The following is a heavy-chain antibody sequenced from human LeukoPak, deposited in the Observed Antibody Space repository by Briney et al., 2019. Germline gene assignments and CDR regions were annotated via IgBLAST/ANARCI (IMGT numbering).Heavy chain of an antibody. V-gene: IGHV4-4*07. J-gene: IGHJ4*02. CDR2: FYNSGST. CDR1: GGSISNYY. D-gene: IGHD3-16*01. CDR3: ARVGDYALKD. Sequence: SETLSLTCSVSGGSISNYYWSWIRQPAGKGLEWIGRFYNSGSTNCNPSLKSRVTMSVGTSKNQFSLKLSFVTAADTAVYYCARVGDYALKDWGQGTLVTVSS.